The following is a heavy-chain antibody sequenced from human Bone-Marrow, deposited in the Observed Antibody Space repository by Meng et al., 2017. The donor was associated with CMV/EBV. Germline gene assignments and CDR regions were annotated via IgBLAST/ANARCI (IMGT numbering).Heavy chain of an antibody. CDR1: GFTFRAYG. Sequence: GESLKISFAASGFTFRAYGVHWVRQAPGKGLEWVAVISYDGNNKYYADSVKGRFTISRDNSKNTLYLQMNSLRVEDTAVYYCARAGATDYGLDVWGQGTTVTVSS. CDR3: ARAGATDYGLDV. CDR2: ISYDGNNK. J-gene: IGHJ6*02. V-gene: IGHV3-30*03.